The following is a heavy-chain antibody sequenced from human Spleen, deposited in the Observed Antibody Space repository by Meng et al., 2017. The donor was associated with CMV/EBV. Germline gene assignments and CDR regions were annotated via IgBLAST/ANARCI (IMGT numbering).Heavy chain of an antibody. CDR1: GDSFHW. Sequence: GESLKISCRASGDSFHWIAWVRQMPGKGLEWMAMIYPSDYDTRYSPSFQGQVTVSADKSINTAYLQWSSLNASDTAIYYCARLWYYNASGGFDYWGQGTLVTVSS. V-gene: IGHV5-51*01. CDR3: ARLWYYNASGGFDY. D-gene: IGHD3-10*01. CDR2: IYPSDYDT. J-gene: IGHJ4*02.